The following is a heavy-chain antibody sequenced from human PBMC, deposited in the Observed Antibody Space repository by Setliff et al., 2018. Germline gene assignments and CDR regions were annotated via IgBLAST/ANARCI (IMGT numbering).Heavy chain of an antibody. D-gene: IGHD3-3*01. CDR1: GFTFSSYE. CDR3: ARAGWGVPGDFWSGSRDPYGMDV. CDR2: ISSSGSTI. J-gene: IGHJ6*02. Sequence: GSLRLSCAASGFTFSSYEMNWVRQAPGKGLEWVSYISSSGSTIYYADSVKGRFTISRDNAKNSLYLQMNSLRAEDTAVYYCARAGWGVPGDFWSGSRDPYGMDVWAKGPRSPSP. V-gene: IGHV3-48*03.